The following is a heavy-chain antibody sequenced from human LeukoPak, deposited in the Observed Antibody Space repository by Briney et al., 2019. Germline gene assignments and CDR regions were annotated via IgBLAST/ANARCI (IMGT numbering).Heavy chain of an antibody. CDR3: AREGIAAAGTPSPDFDY. Sequence: ASVKVSCNAFGYTFTGYYMHWVRQAPGQGLEWMGWINPNSGGTNYAQKFQGRVTMTRDTSISTAYMELSRLRSDDTAVYYCAREGIAAAGTPSPDFDYWGQGTLVTVSS. D-gene: IGHD6-13*01. CDR2: INPNSGGT. CDR1: GYTFTGYY. J-gene: IGHJ4*02. V-gene: IGHV1-2*02.